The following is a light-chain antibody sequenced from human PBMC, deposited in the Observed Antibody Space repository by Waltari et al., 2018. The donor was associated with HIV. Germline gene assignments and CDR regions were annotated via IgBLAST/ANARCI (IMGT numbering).Light chain of an antibody. CDR3: HQYYSTRT. V-gene: IGKV1-NL1*01. CDR2: AAS. CDR1: QGISNS. Sequence: DIQMTQFPSTLSASVGDRVTITCRASQGISNSLAWYQQKPGKAPKLLLYAASRLESGVPSRFSGSGSGTDYTLTISSLQPEDFATYYCHQYYSTRTFGQGTKVEIK. J-gene: IGKJ1*01.